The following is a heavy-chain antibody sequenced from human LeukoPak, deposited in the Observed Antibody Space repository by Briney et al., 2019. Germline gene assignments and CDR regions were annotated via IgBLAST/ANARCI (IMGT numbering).Heavy chain of an antibody. CDR3: ARLDRGSTILIYGMDV. V-gene: IGHV1-2*02. J-gene: IGHJ6*02. Sequence: ASVKVSCKASGYTFTGYYMQWVRQAPGQGLEWMGWINPNSGGTNYAQKFQGRVTMTRDTSISTAYMELSRLRSDDTAVYYCARLDRGSTILIYGMDVWGQGTTVTVSS. CDR2: INPNSGGT. D-gene: IGHD2-2*01. CDR1: GYTFTGYY.